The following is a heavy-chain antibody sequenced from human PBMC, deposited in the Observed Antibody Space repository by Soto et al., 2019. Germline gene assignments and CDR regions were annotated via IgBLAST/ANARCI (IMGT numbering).Heavy chain of an antibody. CDR2: INAGNGNT. D-gene: IGHD3-22*01. Sequence: ASVTVSCTASGYSLSSYAIHCVRQAPGQRLEGMGWINAGNGNTKYSQKFQGRVTITRDTSASTAYMELSSLRSEDTAVYYCARGVYYDTSGTPYGMDVWGQGTTVTVSS. V-gene: IGHV1-3*01. J-gene: IGHJ6*02. CDR1: GYSLSSYA. CDR3: ARGVYYDTSGTPYGMDV.